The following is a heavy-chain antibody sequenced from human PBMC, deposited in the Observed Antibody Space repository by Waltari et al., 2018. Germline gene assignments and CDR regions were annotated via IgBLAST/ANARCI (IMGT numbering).Heavy chain of an antibody. CDR2: IKSKTDGGTT. CDR1: GFTFSNAW. Sequence: EVQLVESGGGLVKPGGSLRLSCAASGFTFSNAWMSWVRQAPGKGLEWVGRIKSKTDGGTTDYAAPVKGRFTISRDDSKNTLYLQMNSLRAEDTAVYYCAKVVKYPDAFDIWGQGTMVTVSS. V-gene: IGHV3-15*01. CDR3: AKVVKYPDAFDI. J-gene: IGHJ3*02. D-gene: IGHD2-2*01.